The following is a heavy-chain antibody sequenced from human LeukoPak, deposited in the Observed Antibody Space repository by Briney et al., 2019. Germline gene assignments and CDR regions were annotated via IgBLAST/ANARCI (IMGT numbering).Heavy chain of an antibody. CDR2: INHSGST. J-gene: IGHJ4*02. CDR3: ARLGSYGSRDY. D-gene: IGHD1-26*01. Sequence: SETLSLTCAVYGGSFSGYYWSWLRQPPGKGLEWIGEINHSGSTNYNPSLKRRVTISVDTSKNQFSLKLSSVTAADTAVYYCARLGSYGSRDYWGQGTLVTVSS. V-gene: IGHV4-34*01. CDR1: GGSFSGYY.